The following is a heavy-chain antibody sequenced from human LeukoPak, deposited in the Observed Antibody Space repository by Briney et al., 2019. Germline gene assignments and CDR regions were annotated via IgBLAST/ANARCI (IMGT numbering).Heavy chain of an antibody. Sequence: PSETLSLTCAVSGGSISSSNWWSWIRQPPGKGLEWIGEIYHSGSTNYNPSLKSRVTISVDKSKTQFSLKLSSVTAADTAIYYCARDNGIVAPSIPLDYWGQGTLVTVSS. CDR1: GGSISSSNW. D-gene: IGHD5-12*01. CDR3: ARDNGIVAPSIPLDY. CDR2: IYHSGST. J-gene: IGHJ4*02. V-gene: IGHV4-4*02.